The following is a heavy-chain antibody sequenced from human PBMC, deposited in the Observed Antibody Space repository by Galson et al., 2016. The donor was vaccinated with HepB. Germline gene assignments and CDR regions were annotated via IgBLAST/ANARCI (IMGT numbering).Heavy chain of an antibody. CDR2: ISWNSNNI. CDR1: GFSFDDYA. V-gene: IGHV3-9*01. J-gene: IGHJ4*02. CDR3: AKDRYFDWLSSLDY. D-gene: IGHD3-9*01. Sequence: SLRLSCAASGFSFDDYAMHWVRRAPGKGLEWVSGISWNSNNIAYADSVKGRFTISRDNAKNSLYRQMNSLRAEDTALYYCAKDRYFDWLSSLDYWGQGTLVTVSS.